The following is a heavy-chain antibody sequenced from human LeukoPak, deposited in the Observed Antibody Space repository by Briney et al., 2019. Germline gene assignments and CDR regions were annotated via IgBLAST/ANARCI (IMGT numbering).Heavy chain of an antibody. CDR2: IYYSGGT. D-gene: IGHD2-15*01. J-gene: IGHJ4*02. CDR3: ARNHCSGGSCYSDY. CDR1: GGSITSSSYY. Sequence: PSETLSLTCAVSGGSITSSSYYWGWIRQPPGKGLEWIGYIYYSGGTYYNPSLKGRVTISADTAKNQFSLQLSSVTAADTAVYYCARNHCSGGSCYSDYWGQGTRVTVSS. V-gene: IGHV4-39*01.